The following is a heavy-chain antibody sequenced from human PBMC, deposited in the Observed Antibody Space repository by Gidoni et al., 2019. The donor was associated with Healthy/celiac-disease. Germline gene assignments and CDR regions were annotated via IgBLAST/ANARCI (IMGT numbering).Heavy chain of an antibody. CDR2: ISSSSSYI. CDR3: ARAVYYDFWSGYPRLRGGEYYYYYMDV. Sequence: EVQLVESGGGLVKPGGSLRLSCAASGFTFSSYSMNWVSQAPGKGLGWVSSISSSSSYIYYADSVKGRFTISRDNAKNSLYLQMNSLRAEDTAVYYCARAVYYDFWSGYPRLRGGEYYYYYMDVWGKGTTVTVSS. V-gene: IGHV3-21*01. J-gene: IGHJ6*03. CDR1: GFTFSSYS. D-gene: IGHD3-3*01.